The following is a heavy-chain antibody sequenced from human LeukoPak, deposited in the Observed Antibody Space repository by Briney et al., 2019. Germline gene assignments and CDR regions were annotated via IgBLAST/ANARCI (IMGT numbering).Heavy chain of an antibody. V-gene: IGHV3-30*02. J-gene: IGHJ5*02. D-gene: IGHD1-26*01. Sequence: GGSLRLSCAASGFTFSSYGMHWVRQAPGKGLEWVVFIRYDGSNKYYADSVKGRFTISRDNSKNTLYLQMNSLRAEDTAVYYCAKVGLSGSRNSWFDPWGQGTLVTVSS. CDR2: IRYDGSNK. CDR3: AKVGLSGSRNSWFDP. CDR1: GFTFSSYG.